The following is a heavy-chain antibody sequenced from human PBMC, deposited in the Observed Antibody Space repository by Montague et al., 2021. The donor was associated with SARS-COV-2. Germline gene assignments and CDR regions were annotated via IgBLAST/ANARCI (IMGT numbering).Heavy chain of an antibody. D-gene: IGHD2-2*01. J-gene: IGHJ5*02. CDR1: GGSISSHY. V-gene: IGHV4-4*08. CDR2: IYNTEST. Sequence: SETLSLTCTVSGGSISSHYWSWIRQPPATGLELIGYIYNTESTNYNPSLKSGVAITVDTSKDQFSLKLRPVTASGTAVFYCASDHASWGQGTLVTVSS. CDR3: ASDHAS.